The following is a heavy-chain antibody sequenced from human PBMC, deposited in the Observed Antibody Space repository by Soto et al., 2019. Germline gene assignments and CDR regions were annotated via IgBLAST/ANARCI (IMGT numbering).Heavy chain of an antibody. CDR1: GGSVSSGSYY. CDR2: IYYSGST. Sequence: LETLSLTCTVSGGSVSSGSYYWSWIRQPPGKGLEWIGYIYYSGSTNYNPSLKSRATISVDTSKNQFSLKLSSVTAADTAVYYCARDRGRDGYSDNAFDIWGQGTMVTVSS. J-gene: IGHJ3*02. CDR3: ARDRGRDGYSDNAFDI. D-gene: IGHD5-18*01. V-gene: IGHV4-61*01.